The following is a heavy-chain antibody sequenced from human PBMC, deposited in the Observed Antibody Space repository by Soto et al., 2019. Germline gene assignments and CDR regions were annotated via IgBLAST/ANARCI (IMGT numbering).Heavy chain of an antibody. J-gene: IGHJ5*02. D-gene: IGHD4-17*01. CDR3: ETNYGDYVKSWFDP. CDR1: GGSFSSYA. V-gene: IGHV1-69*06. CDR2: NIPIFSTA. Sequence: SVKVSGKACGGSFSSYAISGVRQAPEQVLERMGSNIPIFSTANYAHKCQGTVTITADKTASTAYMELSSLRSEDMSVYSCETNYGDYVKSWFDPWGQGTLVTVSS.